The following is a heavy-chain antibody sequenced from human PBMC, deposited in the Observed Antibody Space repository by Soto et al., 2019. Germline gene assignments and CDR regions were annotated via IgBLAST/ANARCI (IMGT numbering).Heavy chain of an antibody. CDR1: GFSLTPNGVG. CDR2: IYWNVGT. V-gene: IGHV2-5*01. D-gene: IGHD3-22*01. Sequence: SGPTLVNPTQTLTLTCAFSGFSLTPNGVGVGWIRQPPGGALEWLAIIYWNVGTGISPSLQSRLTISKDTPKNNVVLSLTNMEPLDTATYYCARNISGSYLKFDPWGPGTQVTVSS. CDR3: ARNISGSYLKFDP. J-gene: IGHJ5*02.